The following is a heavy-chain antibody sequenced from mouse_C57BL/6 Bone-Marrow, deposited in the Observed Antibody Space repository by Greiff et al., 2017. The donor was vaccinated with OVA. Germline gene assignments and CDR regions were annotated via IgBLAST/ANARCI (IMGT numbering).Heavy chain of an antibody. CDR1: GYTFTSYW. CDR2: IHPNSGST. CDR3: ARWGNDPYWYFDV. D-gene: IGHD2-2*01. J-gene: IGHJ1*03. V-gene: IGHV1-64*01. Sequence: QVQLQQPGAELVKPGASVKLSCKASGYTFTSYWMHWVKQRPGQGLEWIGMIHPNSGSTNYNEKFKSKATLTVDKSSSTAYMQLSSLTSEDSAVYYCARWGNDPYWYFDVWGTGTTVTVSS.